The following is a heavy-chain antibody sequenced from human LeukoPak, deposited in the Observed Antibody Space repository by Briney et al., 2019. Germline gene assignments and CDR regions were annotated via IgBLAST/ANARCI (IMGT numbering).Heavy chain of an antibody. CDR2: IRYDVGNK. CDR1: RVTFSSYG. Sequence: GGSLRLSCAVSRVTFSSYGMHWVRQAPGKGLEWVAFIRYDVGNKYYADSVKGRFTIPRDNSKNTLYLQMNSLRAEDTAVYYCAKDLLVLEWLPDAFYIWGQGTMVTVSS. CDR3: AKDLLVLEWLPDAFYI. J-gene: IGHJ3*02. D-gene: IGHD3-3*01. V-gene: IGHV3-30*02.